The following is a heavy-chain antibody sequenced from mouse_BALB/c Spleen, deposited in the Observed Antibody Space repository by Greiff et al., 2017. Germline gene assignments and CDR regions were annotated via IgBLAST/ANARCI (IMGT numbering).Heavy chain of an antibody. CDR2: INPSNGRT. J-gene: IGHJ3*01. CDR3: ARGYDYDSFAY. CDR1: GYTFTSYW. D-gene: IGHD2-4*01. V-gene: IGHV1S81*02. Sequence: QVQLQQPGAELVKPGASVKLSCKASGYTFTSYWMPWVKQRPGQGLEWIGEINPSNGRTNYNEKFKSKATLTVDKSSSTAYMQLSSLTSEDSAVFYCARGYDYDSFAYWGQGTLVTVSA.